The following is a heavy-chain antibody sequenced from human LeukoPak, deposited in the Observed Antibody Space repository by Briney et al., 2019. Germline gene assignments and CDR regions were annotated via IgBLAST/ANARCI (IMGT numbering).Heavy chain of an antibody. CDR1: GGSISSYF. Sequence: SEGLSVTCADSGGSISSYFWSWIRQTPRKGLEWMGYIYYSGSTNYNPSLKSRVTISVETSKNQFSLKLSSVTAADTAVYYCARRAAVADSFDYWGQGTLVTVSS. V-gene: IGHV4-59*01. J-gene: IGHJ4*02. CDR2: IYYSGST. CDR3: ARRAAVADSFDY. D-gene: IGHD6-19*01.